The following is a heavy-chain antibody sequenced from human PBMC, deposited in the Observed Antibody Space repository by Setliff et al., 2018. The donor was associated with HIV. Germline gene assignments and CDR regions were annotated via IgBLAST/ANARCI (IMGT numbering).Heavy chain of an antibody. D-gene: IGHD2-21*02. Sequence: AASVKVSCKASGGTFSSYVISWVRQAPGQGPEWMGGIIPMYGVTNYAQKFQGRVTITTDESTSTAYMELSSLRSEDTAVYYCARGFVVGSTVVTPGYYYYGMDVWGQGTTVTVSS. CDR3: ARGFVVGSTVVTPGYYYYGMDV. V-gene: IGHV1-69*05. CDR1: GGTFSSYV. CDR2: IIPMYGVT. J-gene: IGHJ6*02.